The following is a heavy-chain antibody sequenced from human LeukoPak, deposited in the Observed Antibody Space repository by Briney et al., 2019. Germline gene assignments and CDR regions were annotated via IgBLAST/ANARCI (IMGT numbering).Heavy chain of an antibody. J-gene: IGHJ4*02. D-gene: IGHD6-19*01. Sequence: GGSLRLSCAASGFTFSSNEMNWVRQAPGKGLEWVSYISSSGSTIYYADSVKGRFTISRDNAKNSLYLQMNSLRAEDTAVYYCARDPAQWLGNYFDYWGQGTLVTVSS. V-gene: IGHV3-48*03. CDR3: ARDPAQWLGNYFDY. CDR1: GFTFSSNE. CDR2: ISSSGSTI.